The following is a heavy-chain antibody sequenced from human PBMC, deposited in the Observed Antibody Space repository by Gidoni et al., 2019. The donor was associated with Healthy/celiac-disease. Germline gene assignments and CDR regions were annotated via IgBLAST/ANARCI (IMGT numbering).Heavy chain of an antibody. CDR3: ARDRTEGYCSGGSCYSAEYFQH. V-gene: IGHV4-61*02. D-gene: IGHD2-15*01. CDR2: IYTSGST. CDR1: GGSTRTGSCC. J-gene: IGHJ1*01. Sequence: QVQLQESGPGLVRPSKTLSLTCTVSGGSTRTGSCCWSWNRQPAGKGLEWIGRIYTSGSTNYNPSLKSRVTMSVDTSKNQFSLKLSSVTAADTAVYYCARDRTEGYCSGGSCYSAEYFQHWGQGTLVTVSS.